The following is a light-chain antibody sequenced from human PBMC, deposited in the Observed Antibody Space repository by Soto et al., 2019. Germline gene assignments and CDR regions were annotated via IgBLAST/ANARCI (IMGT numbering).Light chain of an antibody. V-gene: IGLV2-23*01. Sequence: QSVLTQPASVSGSPGQSITISCTGTSSDVGNYNLVSWYQHDPGKAPKLLIYEGSKRPSGVSDRFSGSKSGNTASLTISGLQAEDEADYYCCSYAISSTYVFGTGTKVNVL. J-gene: IGLJ1*01. CDR2: EGS. CDR1: SSDVGNYNL. CDR3: CSYAISSTYV.